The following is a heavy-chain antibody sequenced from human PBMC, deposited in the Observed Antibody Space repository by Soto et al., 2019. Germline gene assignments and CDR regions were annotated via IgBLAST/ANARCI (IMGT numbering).Heavy chain of an antibody. CDR3: AKSSGSGHNGMDV. D-gene: IGHD3-10*01. Sequence: QVQLVESGGGVVQPGRSLRLSCAASGFTFSSYGMHWVRQAPGKGLEWVAVISYDGSNKYYADSVKGRFTISRDNSKNALYLQMNSLRADDTAVYYCAKSSGSGHNGMDVWGQGTTVTVSS. J-gene: IGHJ6*02. CDR1: GFTFSSYG. V-gene: IGHV3-30*18. CDR2: ISYDGSNK.